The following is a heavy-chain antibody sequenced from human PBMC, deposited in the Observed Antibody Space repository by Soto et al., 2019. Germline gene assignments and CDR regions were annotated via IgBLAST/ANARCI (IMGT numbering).Heavy chain of an antibody. CDR3: ARESRITIFGVVTDY. CDR1: GGSISSGGYY. D-gene: IGHD3-3*01. V-gene: IGHV4-31*11. CDR2: IYYSGST. Sequence: SETMSLTCAVSGGSISSGGYYWSWIRQHPGKGLEWIGYIYYSGSTYYNPSLKSRVTISVDTSKNQFSLKLSSVTAADTAVYYCARESRITIFGVVTDYWGQGTLVTVSS. J-gene: IGHJ4*02.